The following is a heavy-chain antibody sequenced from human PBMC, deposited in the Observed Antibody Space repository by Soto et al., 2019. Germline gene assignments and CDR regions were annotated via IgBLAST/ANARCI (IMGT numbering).Heavy chain of an antibody. CDR3: ARLRLPNYYYYGMDV. D-gene: IGHD2-15*01. CDR2: INPSGGST. J-gene: IGHJ6*02. V-gene: IGHV1-46*01. Sequence: SVKVSCKASGYTFTSYYMHWVRQAPGQGLEWMGIINPSGGSTSYAQKFQGRVTMTRDTSTSTVYMELSSLRSEDTAVYYCARLRLPNYYYYGMDVWGQGATVT. CDR1: GYTFTSYY.